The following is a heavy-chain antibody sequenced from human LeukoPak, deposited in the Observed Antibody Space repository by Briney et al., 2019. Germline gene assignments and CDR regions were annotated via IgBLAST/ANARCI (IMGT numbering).Heavy chain of an antibody. J-gene: IGHJ4*02. CDR1: GFSLSTSGVG. CDR3: ALATTRLYYFDY. D-gene: IGHD4-17*01. Sequence: ESGPTLVKPTQTLTLTCTFSGFSLSTSGVGVGWIRQPPGKALEWLALIYWDDDKRYSPSLKSRLTIAKDTSKNQVVLTMTNMDPVDTATYYCALATTRLYYFDYWGQGTLVTVSS. CDR2: IYWDDDK. V-gene: IGHV2-5*02.